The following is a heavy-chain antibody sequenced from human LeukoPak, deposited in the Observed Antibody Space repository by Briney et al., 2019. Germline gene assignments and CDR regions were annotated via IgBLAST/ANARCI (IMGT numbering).Heavy chain of an antibody. D-gene: IGHD1-26*01. Sequence: GGSLRLSCAASGFTFSGYAMSWVRQAPGKGLEWVSAISGSGGSTYYADSVKGRFTISRDNSKNTLYLQMNSLRAEDTAVYYCAKVYSGSYLGYFDYWGQGTLVTVSS. CDR3: AKVYSGSYLGYFDY. V-gene: IGHV3-23*01. J-gene: IGHJ4*02. CDR2: ISGSGGST. CDR1: GFTFSGYA.